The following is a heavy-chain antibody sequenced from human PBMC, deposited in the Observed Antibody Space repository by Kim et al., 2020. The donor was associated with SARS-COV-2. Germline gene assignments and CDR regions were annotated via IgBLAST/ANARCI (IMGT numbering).Heavy chain of an antibody. CDR1: GFTFSSYW. CDR2: IKQDGSQK. D-gene: IGHD5-18*01. J-gene: IGHJ4*02. CDR3: ARDLGYTYVSDY. V-gene: IGHV3-7*05. Sequence: GGSLRLSCAVSGFTFSSYWMSWVRQAPGKGPEWVANIKQDGSQKYYVDSVKGRFTISRDNAKNSLYLQMNSLRAEDTAVYYCARDLGYTYVSDYWGQGTL.